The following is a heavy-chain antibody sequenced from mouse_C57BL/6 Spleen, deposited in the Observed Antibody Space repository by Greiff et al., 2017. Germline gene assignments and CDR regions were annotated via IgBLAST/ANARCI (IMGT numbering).Heavy chain of an antibody. CDR3: ARVTYGSSYGYFDV. V-gene: IGHV1-61*01. CDR2: IYPSDSET. CDR1: GYTFTSYW. J-gene: IGHJ1*03. D-gene: IGHD1-1*01. Sequence: LPHPGASLVRPGSSVKLSCKASGYTFTSYWMDWVKQRPGQGLEWIGNIYPSDSETHYNQKFKDKATLTVDKSSRTAYMQLSSLTSEDSAVYYCARVTYGSSYGYFDVWGTGTTVTVSS.